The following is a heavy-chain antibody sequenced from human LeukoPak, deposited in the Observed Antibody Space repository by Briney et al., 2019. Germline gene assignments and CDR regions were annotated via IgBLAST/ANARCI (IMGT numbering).Heavy chain of an antibody. J-gene: IGHJ3*02. CDR2: INPNSGGT. D-gene: IGHD6-19*01. CDR1: GYTFTGYY. V-gene: IGHV1-2*02. Sequence: ASVKVSCKASGYTFTGYYMHWVRQAPGQGLEWMGWINPNSGGTNYAQKFQGRVTMTRDTSISTAYMELSRLRSDDTAVYYCARVQSSGWYRDAFDIWGQGTMVTVSS. CDR3: ARVQSSGWYRDAFDI.